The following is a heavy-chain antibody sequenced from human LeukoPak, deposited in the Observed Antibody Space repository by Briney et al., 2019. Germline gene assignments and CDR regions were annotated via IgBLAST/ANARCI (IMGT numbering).Heavy chain of an antibody. V-gene: IGHV3-21*01. J-gene: IGHJ4*02. CDR3: ARGGGSGSYYTSSPPER. D-gene: IGHD3-10*01. CDR2: ISSSSSYI. CDR1: GFTFSSYS. Sequence: GGSLRLSRAASGFTFSSYSMNRVRQAPGKGLEWVSSISSSSSYIYYADSVKGRFTISRDNAKNSLYLQMNSLRAEDTAVYYCARGGGSGSYYTSSPPERWGQGTLVTVSS.